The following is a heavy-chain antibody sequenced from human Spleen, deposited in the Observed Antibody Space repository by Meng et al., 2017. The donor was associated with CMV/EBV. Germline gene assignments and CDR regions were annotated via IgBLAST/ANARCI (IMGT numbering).Heavy chain of an antibody. V-gene: IGHV4-59*01. Sequence: GSLRLSCSVSGDSMSGYFWNWIRQSPGKGLEYIGHVFYSGTTNYSPSLKSRVTILIDASKNQFSLKLTSVTAADTAIYFCARELAFGEPSRFDSWGPGTLVTVSS. D-gene: IGHD3-10*01. CDR2: VFYSGTT. CDR1: GDSMSGYF. J-gene: IGHJ5*01. CDR3: ARELAFGEPSRFDS.